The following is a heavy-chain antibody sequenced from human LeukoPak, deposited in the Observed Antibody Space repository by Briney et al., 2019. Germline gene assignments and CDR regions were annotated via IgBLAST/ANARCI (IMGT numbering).Heavy chain of an antibody. V-gene: IGHV3-23*01. Sequence: GGSLRLSCAASGFIFSSYAMNWVRQAPGKGLEWVSVISGSGGRTYYIDSVKGRFTISRDNSKNTLYLQMNSLRDDDTAVYYCAKGRGYGEYGSTLEYWGQGTLATVPS. CDR3: AKGRGYGEYGSTLEY. CDR2: ISGSGGRT. CDR1: GFIFSSYA. D-gene: IGHD4-17*01. J-gene: IGHJ4*02.